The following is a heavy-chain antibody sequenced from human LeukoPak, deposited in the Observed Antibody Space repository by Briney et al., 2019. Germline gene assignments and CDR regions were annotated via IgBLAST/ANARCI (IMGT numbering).Heavy chain of an antibody. V-gene: IGHV4-31*11. D-gene: IGHD6-13*01. CDR3: ARVVPAAGMDV. CDR2: IYYSGST. J-gene: IGHJ6*02. CDR1: GGSISSSNW. Sequence: PSETLSLTCAVSGGSISSSNWWSWVRQHPGKGLEWIGYIYYSGSTYYNPSLKSRVTISVDTSKNQFSLKLSSVTAADTAVYYCARVVPAAGMDVWGQGTTVTVSS.